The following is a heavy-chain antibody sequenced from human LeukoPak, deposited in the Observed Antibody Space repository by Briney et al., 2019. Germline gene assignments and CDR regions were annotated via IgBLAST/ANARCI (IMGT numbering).Heavy chain of an antibody. CDR3: VRAGWELDY. D-gene: IGHD4-23*01. CDR1: GFIFSRFW. V-gene: IGHV3-7*01. J-gene: IGHJ4*02. Sequence: GGSLRLSCAASGFIFSRFWMSWVRQAPGKGLQWVAHIKEDGTEEYYLDSVKGRFTIARDDARNSLYLQMNSLRDEDTAVYYCVRAGWELDYWGQGTPVIVSS. CDR2: IKEDGTEE.